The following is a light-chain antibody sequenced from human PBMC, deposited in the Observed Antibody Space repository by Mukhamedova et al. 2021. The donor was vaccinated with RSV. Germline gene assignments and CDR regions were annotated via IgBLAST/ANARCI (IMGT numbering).Light chain of an antibody. CDR2: WAS. Sequence: SVLYSSNNKNYLAWYQQKPGQPPKLLIYWASTRESGVPDRFSGSGSGTDFTLNISSLQAEDVAVYYCQQYYSTPWTFGQGTKVE. CDR1: SVLYSSNNKNY. CDR3: QQYYSTPWT. J-gene: IGKJ1*01. V-gene: IGKV4-1*01.